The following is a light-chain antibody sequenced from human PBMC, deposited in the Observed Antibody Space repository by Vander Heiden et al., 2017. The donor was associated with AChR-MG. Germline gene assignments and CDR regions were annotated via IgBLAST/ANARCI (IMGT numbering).Light chain of an antibody. J-gene: IGLJ2*01. CDR1: SLRSYY. V-gene: IGLV3-19*01. CDR2: GKN. CDR3: NSRDSSGNLVV. Sequence: SSELTQDPAVSVALGQTVRITCQGDSLRSYYASWYQQKQGQAPVLVSYGKNNRPSGIPDRFSGSSSGNTASLTITGAQAEDEADYYWNSRDSSGNLVVFGGGTKLTVL.